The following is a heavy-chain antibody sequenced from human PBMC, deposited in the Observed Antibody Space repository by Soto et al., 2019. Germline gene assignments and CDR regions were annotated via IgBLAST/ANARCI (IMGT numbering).Heavy chain of an antibody. CDR2: IVPLFGTT. J-gene: IGHJ6*02. V-gene: IGHV1-69*01. CDR3: AKVRASYLSASYFYYGLDV. Sequence: QVQLVQSGAEVKKPGSSVKVSCKASGGNFSSYGISWVRQAPGQGLEWMGGIVPLFGTTNYAHKFRGRVTITADESTSTVYMELSSLRSEDTAVYYCAKVRASYLSASYFYYGLDVWGQGTTVTVSS. D-gene: IGHD3-10*01. CDR1: GGNFSSYG.